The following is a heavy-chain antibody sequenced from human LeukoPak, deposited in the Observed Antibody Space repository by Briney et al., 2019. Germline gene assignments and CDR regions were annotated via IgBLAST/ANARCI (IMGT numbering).Heavy chain of an antibody. Sequence: SQTLSLTCTVSGGSISSGGYYWSWIRQPPGKGLEWIGEINHSGSPNNNPSLKSRVSISFDTSKNQFSLKLTSVTAAATAVYYCGSRRTAMFGVIKGPIDYWGQGTLVTVSS. J-gene: IGHJ4*02. CDR2: INHSGSP. D-gene: IGHD3-3*01. CDR3: GSRRTAMFGVIKGPIDY. CDR1: GGSISSGGYY. V-gene: IGHV4-31*03.